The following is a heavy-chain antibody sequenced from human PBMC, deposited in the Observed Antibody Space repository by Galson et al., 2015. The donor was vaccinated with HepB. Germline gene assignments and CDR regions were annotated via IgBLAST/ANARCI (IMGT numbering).Heavy chain of an antibody. D-gene: IGHD1-26*01. V-gene: IGHV1-58*02. CDR3: AAGIVGTSTPDFDS. CDR1: GLNFTSSA. J-gene: IGHJ4*02. CDR2: IGVGSGNT. Sequence: SVKVSCKASGLNFTSSAMQWVRQARGQRLEWIGWIGVGSGNTKDAQKFQERVTITRDMSTRTAYMELSSLRSEDTAVYYCAAGIVGTSTPDFDSWGQGTLVTVSS.